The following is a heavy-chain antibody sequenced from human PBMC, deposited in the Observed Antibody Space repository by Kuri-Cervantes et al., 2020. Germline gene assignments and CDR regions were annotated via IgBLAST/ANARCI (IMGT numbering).Heavy chain of an antibody. CDR2: ISYDGSNK. CDR1: GFTFSSYG. Sequence: GGSLRLSCAASGFTFSSYGMHWVRQAPGKGLEWVAVISYDGSNKYYADSVKGRFTISRDNSKNTLYLQMNSLRAEDTAVYYCARDPYYYGSGSYSGYWGQGTLVPVSS. D-gene: IGHD3-10*01. CDR3: ARDPYYYGSGSYSGY. J-gene: IGHJ4*02. V-gene: IGHV3-30*03.